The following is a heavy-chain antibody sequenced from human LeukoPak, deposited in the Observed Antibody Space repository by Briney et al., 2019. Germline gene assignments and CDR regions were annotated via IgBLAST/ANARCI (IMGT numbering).Heavy chain of an antibody. D-gene: IGHD3-3*01. CDR3: AKGPPITIFGVVITPFDY. J-gene: IGHJ4*02. V-gene: IGHV3-23*01. Sequence: QPGGSLRLSCAASGFTFSSYAMSWVRQAPGKGLEWVSAIRGSGGSTYYADSVKGRFTISRDNSKNTLYLQMNSLRAEDTAVYYCAKGPPITIFGVVITPFDYWGQGTLVTVSS. CDR1: GFTFSSYA. CDR2: IRGSGGST.